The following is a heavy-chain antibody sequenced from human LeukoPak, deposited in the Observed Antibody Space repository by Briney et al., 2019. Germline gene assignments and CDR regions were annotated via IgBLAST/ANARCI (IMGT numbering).Heavy chain of an antibody. CDR2: VHPNSGNT. Sequence: ASVQDSCKTSGYPFTTWEFNWVRQAAGQGLEWMGWVHPNSGNTAYVQKLQGRVTMTRDTSISTAYMELSCLRFDDTAVYFCARGPRNDPWGQGTLVTVSS. J-gene: IGHJ5*02. CDR3: ARGPRNDP. D-gene: IGHD1-14*01. V-gene: IGHV1-8*01. CDR1: GYPFTTWE.